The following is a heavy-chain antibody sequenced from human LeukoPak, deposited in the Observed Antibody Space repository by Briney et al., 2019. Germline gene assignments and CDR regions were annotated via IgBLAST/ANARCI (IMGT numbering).Heavy chain of an antibody. CDR2: LDPEDGET. V-gene: IGHV1-24*01. CDR3: ATLPLHMVRGAYYYYYMDV. D-gene: IGHD3-10*01. J-gene: IGHJ6*03. Sequence: GASVKVSRKLSGYTLTELSMHWVRQAPGKGREWMGGLDPEDGETIYAQKFQGRVTMTEDTSTDTAYMELSSLRSEDTAVYYCATLPLHMVRGAYYYYYMDVWGKGTTVTVSS. CDR1: GYTLTELS.